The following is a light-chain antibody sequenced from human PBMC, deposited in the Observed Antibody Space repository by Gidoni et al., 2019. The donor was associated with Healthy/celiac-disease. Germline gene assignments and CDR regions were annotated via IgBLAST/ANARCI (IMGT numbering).Light chain of an antibody. CDR1: QSVSSN. CDR2: GAS. V-gene: IGKV3-15*01. CDR3: QQDNNWPLLT. Sequence: QPPATLSVSPGERTTLSCRASQSVSSNLAWYQQKPGQAPRLLIDGASTRATGIPARLSGSGSWTEFTLTISSLQSEDFSVDYCQQDNNWPLLTFGGGTKVEIK. J-gene: IGKJ4*01.